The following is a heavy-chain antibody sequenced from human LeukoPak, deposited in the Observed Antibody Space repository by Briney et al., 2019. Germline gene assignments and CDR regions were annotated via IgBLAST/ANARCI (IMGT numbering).Heavy chain of an antibody. Sequence: GGSLRLSCAAPGFTFSSYAMSWVRQAPGKGLEWVSAISGSGGSTYYADSVKGRFTISRDNSKNTLYLRMNSLRAEDTAVYYCAKDSPPALWGYFDYWGQGTLVTVSS. D-gene: IGHD3-16*01. CDR3: AKDSPPALWGYFDY. V-gene: IGHV3-23*01. CDR2: ISGSGGST. CDR1: GFTFSSYA. J-gene: IGHJ4*02.